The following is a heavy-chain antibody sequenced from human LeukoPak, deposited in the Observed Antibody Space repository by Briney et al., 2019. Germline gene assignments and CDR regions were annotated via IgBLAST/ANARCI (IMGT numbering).Heavy chain of an antibody. Sequence: SVKVSCKASGGTFSSYAISWVRQAPGQGLEWMGRIIPILGIANYAQKFQGRVTITADKSTSTAYMELSSLRSEDTAVYYCARVEGVAAAGMDYWGQGTLVTVS. CDR2: IIPILGIA. D-gene: IGHD6-13*01. J-gene: IGHJ4*02. CDR1: GGTFSSYA. V-gene: IGHV1-69*04. CDR3: ARVEGVAAAGMDY.